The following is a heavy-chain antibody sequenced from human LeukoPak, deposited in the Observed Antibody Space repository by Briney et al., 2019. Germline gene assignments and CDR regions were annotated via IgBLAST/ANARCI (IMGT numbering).Heavy chain of an antibody. Sequence: ASVKVSCKASGYTFTSYDINWVRQATGQGLEWMGGIIPIFGTANYAQKFQGRVTITADESTSTAYMELSSLRSEDTAVYYCARMSGYCSGDSCYGNNWFDPWGQGTLVTVSS. J-gene: IGHJ5*02. CDR1: GYTFTSYD. D-gene: IGHD2-15*01. CDR3: ARMSGYCSGDSCYGNNWFDP. CDR2: IIPIFGTA. V-gene: IGHV1-69*13.